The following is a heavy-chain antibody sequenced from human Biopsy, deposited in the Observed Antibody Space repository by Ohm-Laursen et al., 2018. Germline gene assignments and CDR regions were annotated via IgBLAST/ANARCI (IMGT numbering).Heavy chain of an antibody. V-gene: IGHV1-2*02. Sequence: ASVKVSCNGSGYAVNDYFLHWLRQAPGQGPEWMGWISPNSGGTNYAQKFQGGVTMTTDTSTSTVYLELRRLISDDTAVYYCARERDPWGQGTLVTVSS. CDR2: ISPNSGGT. J-gene: IGHJ5*02. CDR3: ARERDP. CDR1: GYAVNDYF.